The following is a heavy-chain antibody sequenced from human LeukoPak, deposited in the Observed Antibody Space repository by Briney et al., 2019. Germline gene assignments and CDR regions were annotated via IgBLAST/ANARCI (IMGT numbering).Heavy chain of an antibody. CDR1: GGSFSGYY. Sequence: SETLSLTCAVYGGSFSGYYWSWIRQPPGKGLEWIGEINHSGSTNYNPSLKSRVTISIDASKNQFSLKLSSVTAADTAVYYCARGFRYCSGSFNWFDPWGQGTLVTVSS. CDR3: ARGFRYCSGSFNWFDP. J-gene: IGHJ5*02. CDR2: INHSGST. V-gene: IGHV4-34*01. D-gene: IGHD3-10*01.